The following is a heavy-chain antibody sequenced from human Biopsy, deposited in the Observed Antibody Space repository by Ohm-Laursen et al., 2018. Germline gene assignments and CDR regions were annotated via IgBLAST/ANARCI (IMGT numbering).Heavy chain of an antibody. D-gene: IGHD4-17*01. J-gene: IGHJ5*02. V-gene: IGHV1-69*06. CDR1: GDRFSNYP. CDR3: ARLAQIYGDSPFDP. Sequence: GSSVKVSCKVSGDRFSNYPISWVRQAPGQGLEWMGGIIPIFNTPKYAQRFQGRVTITADRSTTTAYMELSSLRSEDTAVYYCARLAQIYGDSPFDPWGQGTLVTVSS. CDR2: IIPIFNTP.